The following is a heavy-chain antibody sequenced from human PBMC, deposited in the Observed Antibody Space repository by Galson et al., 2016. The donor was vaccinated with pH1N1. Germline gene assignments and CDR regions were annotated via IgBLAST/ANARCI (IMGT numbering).Heavy chain of an antibody. CDR2: LSGSSSVT. D-gene: IGHD4-17*01. V-gene: IGHV3-23*01. Sequence: SLRLSCAGSGFTLSNFALSWVRQAPGKGLYWVSTLSGSSSVTYYGDSVKGRFTTSRDNSKTTVHLQMISVTVEDTAVYFCARDENGYGDSFPDVFDIWGQGTMVTVSS. CDR1: GFTLSNFA. J-gene: IGHJ3*02. CDR3: ARDENGYGDSFPDVFDI.